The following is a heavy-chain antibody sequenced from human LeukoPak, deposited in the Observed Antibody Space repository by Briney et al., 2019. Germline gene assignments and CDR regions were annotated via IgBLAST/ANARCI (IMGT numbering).Heavy chain of an antibody. CDR3: TRLYRSGWYVP. V-gene: IGHV3-33*01. Sequence: GRSLRLSCGASGFTFSSHGMHWVRQAPGKGLEWVAVIWYDGSQKNYADSVKGRFTISRDNSNNVLYLQMNSQRVEDTAMYYCTRLYRSGWYVPWGQGTLVTVSS. CDR2: IWYDGSQK. J-gene: IGHJ5*02. CDR1: GFTFSSHG. D-gene: IGHD6-19*01.